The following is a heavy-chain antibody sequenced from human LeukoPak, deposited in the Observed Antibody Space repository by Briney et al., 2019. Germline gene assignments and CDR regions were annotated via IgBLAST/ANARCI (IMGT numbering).Heavy chain of an antibody. J-gene: IGHJ3*02. Sequence: SVKVSCKASGGSFNSYVITWVRQAPGQGLEWMGRIIPILNVANFAQKFQGRVTITADKSTNTAHVELSSLRSEDTAVYYCTREGVYSPDGSGYHRDAFDIWGQGTVVTVSS. CDR2: IIPILNVA. CDR1: GGSFNSYV. CDR3: TREGVYSPDGSGYHRDAFDI. D-gene: IGHD3-22*01. V-gene: IGHV1-69*04.